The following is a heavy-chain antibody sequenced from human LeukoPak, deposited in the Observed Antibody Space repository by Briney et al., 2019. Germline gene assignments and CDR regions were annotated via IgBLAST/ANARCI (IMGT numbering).Heavy chain of an antibody. J-gene: IGHJ4*02. CDR3: ARLTVTTSGYERLDY. CDR1: GYTFTGHY. V-gene: IGHV1-2*02. Sequence: ASVKVSCKASGYTFTGHYMHWVRQAPGQGLEWMGWINPNSGGTNYAQKFQGRVTMTRDTSISTAYMELSRLRSDDTAVYYCARLTVTTSGYERLDYWGQGTLVTVSS. D-gene: IGHD4-17*01. CDR2: INPNSGGT.